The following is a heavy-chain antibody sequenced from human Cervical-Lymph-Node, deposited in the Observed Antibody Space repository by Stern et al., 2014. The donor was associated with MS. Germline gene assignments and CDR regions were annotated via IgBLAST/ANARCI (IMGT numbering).Heavy chain of an antibody. CDR3: ARSFARYDAFDI. CDR1: GDSISNTNW. V-gene: IGHV4-4*02. CDR2: IYHSGST. Sequence: QLQLQESGPGLVKPSGTLSLTCVVSGDSISNTNWWSWVRQPPGKGLEWIGEIYHSGSTNYNPSLKSRVTISLDKSKNQFSLKLSSVTAADTAMYYCARSFARYDAFDIWGQGTMVIVSS. J-gene: IGHJ3*02. D-gene: IGHD3-10*01.